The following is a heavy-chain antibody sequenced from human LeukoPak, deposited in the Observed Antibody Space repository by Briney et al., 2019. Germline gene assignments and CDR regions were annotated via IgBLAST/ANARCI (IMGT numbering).Heavy chain of an antibody. Sequence: PGGSLRLSCAASGFTFSSYAMSWVRQAPGKGLEWASAISGSGGSTYYADSVKGRFTISRDNSKNTLYLQMNSLRAEDTAVYYCAKGYCSSTSCRGVFDYWGQGTLVTVSS. CDR3: AKGYCSSTSCRGVFDY. CDR1: GFTFSSYA. D-gene: IGHD2-2*01. V-gene: IGHV3-23*01. J-gene: IGHJ4*02. CDR2: ISGSGGST.